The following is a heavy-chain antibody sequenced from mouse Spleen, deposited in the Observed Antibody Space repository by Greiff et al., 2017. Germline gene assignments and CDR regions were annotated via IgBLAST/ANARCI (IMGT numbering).Heavy chain of an antibody. CDR1: GFTFSDFY. Sequence: EVKLMESGGGLVQSGRSLRLSCATSGFTFSDFYMEWVRQAPGKGLEWIAASRNKANDYTTEYSASVKGRFIVSRDTSQSILYLQMNALRAEDTAIYYCARAETGTSHFDYWGQGTTLTVSS. CDR3: ARAETGTSHFDY. D-gene: IGHD4-1*01. CDR2: SRNKANDYTT. J-gene: IGHJ2*01. V-gene: IGHV7-1*01.